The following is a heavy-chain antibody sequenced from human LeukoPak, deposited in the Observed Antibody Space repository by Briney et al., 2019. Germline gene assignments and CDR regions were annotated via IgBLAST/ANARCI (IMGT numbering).Heavy chain of an antibody. V-gene: IGHV3-21*01. D-gene: IGHD5-18*01. J-gene: IGHJ4*02. CDR3: ARAHSPWIQLWLGLDY. CDR2: ISSSSSYI. Sequence: GGSLRLSCAASGFTFSSYSMNWVRQAPGKGLEWVSSISSSSSYIYYADSVKGRFTISRDNAKNSLYLQMNSLRAEDTAVYYCARAHSPWIQLWLGLDYWGQGTLVTVSS. CDR1: GFTFSSYS.